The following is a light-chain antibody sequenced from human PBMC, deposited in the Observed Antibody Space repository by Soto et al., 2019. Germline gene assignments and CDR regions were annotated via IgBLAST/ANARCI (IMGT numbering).Light chain of an antibody. Sequence: DVVMTQSPLSLSVTLGQPASISCRSSQGLVYSDGNTFLNWFHQRPGQSPRRLIYQVSNRDSGVPDRFSGSGSGTDYTLTIRRVEADDVGTYYCVQGTHWPWTFGQGTKVEIK. CDR2: QVS. V-gene: IGKV2-30*01. CDR3: VQGTHWPWT. CDR1: QGLVYSDGNTF. J-gene: IGKJ1*01.